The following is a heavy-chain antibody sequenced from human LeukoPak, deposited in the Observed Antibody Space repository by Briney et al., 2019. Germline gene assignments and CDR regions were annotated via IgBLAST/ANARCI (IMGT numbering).Heavy chain of an antibody. CDR2: INPNSGAT. CDR1: GYTFTDYY. D-gene: IGHD3-10*01. J-gene: IGHJ5*02. Sequence: GASVKVSCTASGYTFTDYYIHWVRLAPGQGLEWMGWINPNSGATNYAQKFQDRVTVTRDTSIRTVYMELTRLTSDDTAVYYCATGPNIYRSGRSWYDPWGQGTLVTVSS. V-gene: IGHV1-2*02. CDR3: ATGPNIYRSGRSWYDP.